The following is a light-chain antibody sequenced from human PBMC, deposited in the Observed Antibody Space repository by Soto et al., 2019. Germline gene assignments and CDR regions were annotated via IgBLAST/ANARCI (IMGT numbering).Light chain of an antibody. J-gene: IGKJ1*01. Sequence: EIVMTQSPATLFVSPGERATLSCRASQSVSSNLAWHQQKPGQAPRLLIYGASTRATGIPARFSGSGSGTEFTLTISSLQSEDFAVYYCQQYNDWPPTFGQGTKVDI. V-gene: IGKV3-15*01. CDR2: GAS. CDR3: QQYNDWPPT. CDR1: QSVSSN.